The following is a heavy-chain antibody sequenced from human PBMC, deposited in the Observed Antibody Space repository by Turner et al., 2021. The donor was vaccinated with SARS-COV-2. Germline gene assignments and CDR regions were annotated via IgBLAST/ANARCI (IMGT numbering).Heavy chain of an antibody. CDR2: IYYSGST. CDR3: ARHWEVAAAAYLARFDP. D-gene: IGHD6-13*01. J-gene: IGHJ5*02. CDR1: GGSTSSSSYY. Sequence: QLQLQESGPGLVKPSATLSLTCTFTGGSTSSSSYYWGWIRQPPGKGLEWIGSIYYSGSTYYNPSLKSRVTISVDTSKNQFSLKLTSVTAADTAVYFCARHWEVAAAAYLARFDPWGQGTLVTVSS. V-gene: IGHV4-39*01.